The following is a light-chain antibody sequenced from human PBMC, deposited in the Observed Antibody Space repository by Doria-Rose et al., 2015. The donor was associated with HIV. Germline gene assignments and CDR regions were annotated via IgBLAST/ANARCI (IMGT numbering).Light chain of an antibody. V-gene: IGKV1-39*01. Sequence: DIQVTQSPSSLSASVGDRVTITCRASQSTGSFLNWYQQKPGKAPKLLIYAASSLQNRVPSRFSGSGSGTDFTLTISSLQPEDFATYFCQQSYSTPLTFGGGTKVEIK. J-gene: IGKJ4*01. CDR1: QSTGSF. CDR3: QQSYSTPLT. CDR2: AAS.